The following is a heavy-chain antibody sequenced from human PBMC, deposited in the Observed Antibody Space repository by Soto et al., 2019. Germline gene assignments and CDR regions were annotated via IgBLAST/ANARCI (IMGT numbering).Heavy chain of an antibody. CDR1: GYTFTSYD. CDR2: MNPIFGTA. CDR3: ARVKQQLARDDAFDI. V-gene: IGHV1-69*13. Sequence: SVKVSCKASGYTFTSYDVNWVRQATGQGLEWMGWMNPIFGTANYAQKFQGRVTITADESTSTAYMELSSLRSEDTAVYYCARVKQQLARDDAFDIWGQGTMVTVSS. J-gene: IGHJ3*02. D-gene: IGHD6-13*01.